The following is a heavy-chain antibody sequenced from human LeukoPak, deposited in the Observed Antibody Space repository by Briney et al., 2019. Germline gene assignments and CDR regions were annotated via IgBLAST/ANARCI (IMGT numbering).Heavy chain of an antibody. CDR2: MNPNSGNT. CDR1: GYTFTIYD. V-gene: IGHV1-8*01. Sequence: GASVTVSFKASGYTFTIYDINWVRQATGQGLEWMGWMNPNSGNTGYAQKFQGRVTMTRNTSISTAYMELSSLRSEDTAVYYCARAGGYCGRISCPYYFDYWGQGSLVAVSS. CDR3: ARAGGYCGRISCPYYFDY. D-gene: IGHD2-15*01. J-gene: IGHJ4*02.